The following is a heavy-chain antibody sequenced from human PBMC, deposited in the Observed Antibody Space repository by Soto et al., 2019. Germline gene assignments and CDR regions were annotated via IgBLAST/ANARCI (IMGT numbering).Heavy chain of an antibody. Sequence: QVQLVQSGAEVKKPGASVKVSCKASGYTFTGYYMHWVRQAPGQGLEWMGWINPNSGGTKSAQKFQGRVTMTRDTSLSTAYMELSRLRSDDTAVSYCARRKADYYHSSGYHYYFDYCGQGTLVTVSS. J-gene: IGHJ4*02. CDR1: GYTFTGYY. CDR3: ARRKADYYHSSGYHYYFDY. D-gene: IGHD3-22*01. CDR2: INPNSGGT. V-gene: IGHV1-2*02.